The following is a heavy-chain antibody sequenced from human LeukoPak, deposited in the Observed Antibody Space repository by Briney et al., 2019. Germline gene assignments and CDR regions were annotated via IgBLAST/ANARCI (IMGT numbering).Heavy chain of an antibody. CDR3: AKEAQYDFWSGYYFY. CDR2: FSGSGGST. J-gene: IGHJ4*02. Sequence: GGSLRLSCAASGFTFSSSAMSWVRQAPGKGLEWVSTFSGSGGSTYYADSVKGRFTISRDNSKNTLFLQMNSLRAEDTAVYYCAKEAQYDFWSGYYFYWGQGTLVTVSS. D-gene: IGHD3-3*01. V-gene: IGHV3-23*01. CDR1: GFTFSSSA.